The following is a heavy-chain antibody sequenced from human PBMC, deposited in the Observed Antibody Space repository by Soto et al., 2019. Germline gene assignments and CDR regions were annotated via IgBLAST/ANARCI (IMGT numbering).Heavy chain of an antibody. CDR1: GGSINTYY. Sequence: SGSLSLTCAASGGSINTYYLSWIRQAAGKGLEWVGRIYSGGSTNYNPSLMSRVSGSVDMSKNQFSLKLSSVTAADTAVYYCARGPGGFGEFSLDYWGHGTLVTVS. D-gene: IGHD3-10*01. CDR3: ARGPGGFGEFSLDY. CDR2: IYSGGST. J-gene: IGHJ4*01. V-gene: IGHV4-4*07.